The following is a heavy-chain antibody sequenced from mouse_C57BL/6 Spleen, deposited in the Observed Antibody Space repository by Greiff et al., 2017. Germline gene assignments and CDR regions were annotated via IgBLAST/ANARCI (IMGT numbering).Heavy chain of an antibody. CDR2: IYPSDSET. CDR1: GYTFTSYW. D-gene: IGHD1-1*01. V-gene: IGHV1-61*01. J-gene: IGHJ1*03. CDR3: ASTTVVSYWYFDV. Sequence: VKLQQPGAELVRPGSSVKLSCKASGYTFTSYWMDWVKQRPGQGLEWIGNIYPSDSETHYNQKFKDKATLTVDKSSSTAYMQLSSLTSEDTAVYYCASTTVVSYWYFDVWGTGTTVTVSS.